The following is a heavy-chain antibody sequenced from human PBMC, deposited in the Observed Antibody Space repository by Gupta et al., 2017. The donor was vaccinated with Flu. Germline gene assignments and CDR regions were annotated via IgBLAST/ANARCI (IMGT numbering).Heavy chain of an antibody. V-gene: IGHV4-59*01. J-gene: IGHJ6*02. CDR3: ARSPYGDYGLKPRAYYGMDV. Sequence: QVQLQESGPGLVKPSETLSLTCTVSGGSISSYYWGWIRQPPGKGLEWIGYIYYSGSTNYNPSLKSRVTISVDTAKNQFSRKLSSVTAADTAVYYCARSPYGDYGLKPRAYYGMDVWGQGTTVTVAS. D-gene: IGHD4-17*01. CDR2: IYYSGST. CDR1: GGSISSYY.